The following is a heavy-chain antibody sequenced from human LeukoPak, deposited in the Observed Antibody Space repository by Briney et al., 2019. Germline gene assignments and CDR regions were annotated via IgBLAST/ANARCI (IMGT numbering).Heavy chain of an antibody. J-gene: IGHJ4*02. D-gene: IGHD6-13*01. V-gene: IGHV1-69*04. Sequence: SVEVSCKASGGTFSSYAISWVRQAPGQGLEWMGRIIPILGIANYAQKFQGRVTITADKSTSTAYMELSSLRSEDTAVYYCARDSWGYSSSWKVDYWGQGTLVTVSS. CDR2: IIPILGIA. CDR1: GGTFSSYA. CDR3: ARDSWGYSSSWKVDY.